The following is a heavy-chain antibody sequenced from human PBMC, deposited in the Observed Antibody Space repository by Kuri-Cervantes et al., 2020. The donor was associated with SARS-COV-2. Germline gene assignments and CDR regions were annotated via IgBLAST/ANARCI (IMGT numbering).Heavy chain of an antibody. J-gene: IGHJ4*02. CDR1: GFTFGSYT. Sequence: GESLKISCAASGFTFGSYTMNWVRQAPGKGLEWLSSISGSSSFISYADSVEGRFTVSRDNAKNSLYLQIHSLRAEDTAVYYCAKALRVVVVAATDLFDHWGQGTLVTVSS. CDR2: ISGSSSFI. CDR3: AKALRVVVVAATDLFDH. D-gene: IGHD2-15*01. V-gene: IGHV3-21*01.